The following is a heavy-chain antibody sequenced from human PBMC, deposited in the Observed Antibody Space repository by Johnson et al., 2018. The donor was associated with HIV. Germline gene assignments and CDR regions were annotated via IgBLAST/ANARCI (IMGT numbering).Heavy chain of an antibody. CDR2: IYSGGST. J-gene: IGHJ3*02. D-gene: IGHD5-24*01. V-gene: IGHV3-NL1*01. CDR1: EFIFDDYG. CDR3: AKWTRDGYNYVHAFDI. Sequence: QVQLVESGGGVIRPGGSLRLSCAVSEFIFDDYGMSWVRQPPGKGLEWVSVIYSGGSTYYADSVKGRFTISRDNSKKTQYLQMHSLRAEDTAVYYCAKWTRDGYNYVHAFDIWGQGKMVTVSS.